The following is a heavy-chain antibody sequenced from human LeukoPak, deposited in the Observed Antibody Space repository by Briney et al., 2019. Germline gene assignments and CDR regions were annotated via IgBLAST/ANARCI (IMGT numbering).Heavy chain of an antibody. J-gene: IGHJ4*02. CDR3: AVDTAMALDY. CDR1: GFTFSSYG. V-gene: IGHV3-33*01. CDR2: IWYDGSNK. D-gene: IGHD5-18*01. Sequence: PGKSLRLSCAASGFTFSSYGMHWVRQAPSKGLEWVAVIWYDGSNKYYADSVKGRFTISRDNSKNTLYLQMNSLRAEDTAVYYCAVDTAMALDYWGQGTLVTVSS.